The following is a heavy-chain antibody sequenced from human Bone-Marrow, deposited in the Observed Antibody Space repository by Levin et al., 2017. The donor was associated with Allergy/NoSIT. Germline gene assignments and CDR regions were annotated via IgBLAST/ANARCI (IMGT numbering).Heavy chain of an antibody. J-gene: IGHJ4*02. CDR3: ATTVIGGNSACVIDY. D-gene: IGHD4-23*01. CDR1: EYIFSNYW. CDR2: IHPGDSDT. Sequence: TGESLKISCQASEYIFSNYWIAWVRQMPGKGLEWMGIIHPGDSDTRYIPSFQGQVTFSADKSISTAYLQWSSLRASDTAMYYCATTVIGGNSACVIDYWGQGTLVTVSS. V-gene: IGHV5-51*01.